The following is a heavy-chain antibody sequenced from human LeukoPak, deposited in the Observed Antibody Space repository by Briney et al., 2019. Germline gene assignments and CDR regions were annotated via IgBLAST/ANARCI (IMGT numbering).Heavy chain of an antibody. CDR1: GFTFSSYA. CDR3: AKDHAPSSGSFDY. Sequence: GGSPRLSCAASGFTFSSYAMSWVRQAPGKGLEWVSAISGSGGSTYYADSVKGRFTISRDNSKNTLYLQMNSLRAEDTAVYYCAKDHAPSSGSFDYWGQGTLVTVSS. CDR2: ISGSGGST. V-gene: IGHV3-23*01. J-gene: IGHJ4*02. D-gene: IGHD6-19*01.